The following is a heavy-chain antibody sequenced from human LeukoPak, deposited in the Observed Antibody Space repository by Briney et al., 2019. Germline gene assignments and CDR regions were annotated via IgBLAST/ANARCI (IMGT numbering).Heavy chain of an antibody. D-gene: IGHD6-6*01. Sequence: GSLRLSCAASGFTFSTYAMAWVRQAPGKGLEWVSAISGSGDATFYTDSVKGRFTISRDNSKNTLYLQMNNLRVEDTAVYYCAKGHFASSSFFDYWGQGTLVTVSS. CDR1: GFTFSTYA. CDR3: AKGHFASSSFFDY. J-gene: IGHJ4*02. V-gene: IGHV3-23*01. CDR2: ISGSGDAT.